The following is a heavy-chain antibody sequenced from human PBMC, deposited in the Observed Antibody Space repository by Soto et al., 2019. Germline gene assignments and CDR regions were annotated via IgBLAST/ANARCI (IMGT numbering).Heavy chain of an antibody. CDR2: ISWDGGST. D-gene: IGHD3-9*01. CDR3: AKDGDYDILTGYVDY. J-gene: IGHJ4*02. V-gene: IGHV3-43*01. Sequence: EVQLVESGGVVVQPGGSLRLSCAASGFTFDDYTMHWVRQAPGKGLEWLSLISWDGGSTYYADSVKGRFTISRDNSKNSLYLQMNSLRTEDTALYYCAKDGDYDILTGYVDYWGQGTLVTVSS. CDR1: GFTFDDYT.